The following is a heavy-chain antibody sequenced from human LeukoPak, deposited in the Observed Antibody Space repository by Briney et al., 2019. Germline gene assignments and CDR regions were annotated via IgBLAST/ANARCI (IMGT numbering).Heavy chain of an antibody. CDR2: ISSSSSYI. D-gene: IGHD3-3*01. CDR3: ARDLVTIFGGGGY. V-gene: IGHV3-21*01. J-gene: IGHJ4*02. CDR1: GFTFSSYS. Sequence: GGSLRLSCAASGFTFSSYSMNWVRQAPGKGLEWVSSISSSSSYIYYADSVKGRFTISRDNAKNSLYLQMNSLRAEDTAVYYCARDLVTIFGGGGYWGQGTLVTVSS.